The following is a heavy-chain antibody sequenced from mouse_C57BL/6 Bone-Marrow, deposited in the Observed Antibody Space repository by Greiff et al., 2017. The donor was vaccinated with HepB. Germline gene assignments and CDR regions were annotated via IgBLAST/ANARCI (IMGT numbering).Heavy chain of an antibody. J-gene: IGHJ3*01. CDR1: GYTFTDYN. CDR2: INPNNGGT. D-gene: IGHD1-1*01. CDR3: AETCYYGSSWFAY. Sequence: VQLQQSGPELVKPGASVKMSCKASGYTFTDYNMHWVKQSHGKSLEWIGYINPNNGGTSYNQKFKGKATLTVNKSSSTAYMELRSLTSEDSAVYYCAETCYYGSSWFAYWGQGTLVTVSA. V-gene: IGHV1-22*01.